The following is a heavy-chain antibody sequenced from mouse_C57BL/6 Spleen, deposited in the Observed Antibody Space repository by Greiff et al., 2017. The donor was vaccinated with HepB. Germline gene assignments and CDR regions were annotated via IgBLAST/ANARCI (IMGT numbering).Heavy chain of an antibody. D-gene: IGHD4-1*01. J-gene: IGHJ1*03. V-gene: IGHV1-55*01. CDR2: IYPGSGST. CDR3: SRRGWLGLDWSFDV. CDR1: GYTFTSYW. Sequence: QVQLQQSGAELVKPGASVKMSCKASGYTFTSYWITWVKQRPGQGLEWIGDIYPGSGSTNYNEKFKSKATLTVDTSASTAYMQLSSLTSEDSAVYSCSRRGWLGLDWSFDVWGTGTTVTVSS.